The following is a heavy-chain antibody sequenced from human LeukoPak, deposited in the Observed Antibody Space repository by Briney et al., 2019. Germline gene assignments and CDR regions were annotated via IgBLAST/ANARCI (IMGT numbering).Heavy chain of an antibody. Sequence: GGSLRLSCAASGFTVSSNYMSWVRQAPGKGLEWVSVIYSGGSTYYADFVKGRFTISRDNSKNTLYLQMNSLRAEDTAVYYCAGEFYGSGRVDYWGQGTLVTVSS. V-gene: IGHV3-53*01. D-gene: IGHD3-10*01. CDR2: IYSGGST. CDR1: GFTVSSNY. CDR3: AGEFYGSGRVDY. J-gene: IGHJ4*02.